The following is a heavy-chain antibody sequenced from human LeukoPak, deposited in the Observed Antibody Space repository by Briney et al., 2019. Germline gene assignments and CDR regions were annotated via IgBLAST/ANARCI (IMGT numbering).Heavy chain of an antibody. CDR3: ARNGYDFFFDY. CDR2: ISSSGSTI. V-gene: IGHV3-48*03. J-gene: IGHJ4*02. D-gene: IGHD3-3*01. CDR1: GFTFSSYE. Sequence: GGSLRLSCAASGFTFSSYEMNWVRQAPGKGLEWVSYISSSGSTIYYADSVKGRFTISRDNAKNSLYLQMNSLRVEDTAVYYCARNGYDFFFDYWGQGTLVTVSS.